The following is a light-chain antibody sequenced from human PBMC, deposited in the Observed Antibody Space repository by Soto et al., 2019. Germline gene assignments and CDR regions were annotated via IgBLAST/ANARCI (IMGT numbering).Light chain of an antibody. J-gene: IGKJ4*01. CDR2: GAS. CDR3: QQYGSSLLT. V-gene: IGKV3-20*01. Sequence: EIGLTQSPVTLSLTPGERSTLSCRASQSVSSSYLAWFQQKPGQAPRLLIYGASSRATGIPDRFSGSGSGTDFTLTISRLDPEDFAVYYCQQYGSSLLTFGGGTKVEIK. CDR1: QSVSSSY.